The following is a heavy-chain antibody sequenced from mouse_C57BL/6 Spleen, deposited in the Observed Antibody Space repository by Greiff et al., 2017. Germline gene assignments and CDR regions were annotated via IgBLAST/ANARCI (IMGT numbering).Heavy chain of an antibody. Sequence: QVQLKESGAELARPGASVKLSCKASGYTFTSYGISWVKQRTGQGLEWIGEIYPRSGNTYYNEKFKGKATLTADKSSSTAYMELRSLTSEDSAVYFCARDYCGSSYGWYFDVWGTGTTVTVSS. CDR3: ARDYCGSSYGWYFDV. CDR2: IYPRSGNT. CDR1: GYTFTSYG. J-gene: IGHJ1*03. D-gene: IGHD1-1*01. V-gene: IGHV1-81*01.